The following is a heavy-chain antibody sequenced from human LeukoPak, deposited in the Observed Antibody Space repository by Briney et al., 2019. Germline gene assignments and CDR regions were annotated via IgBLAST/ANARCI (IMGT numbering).Heavy chain of an antibody. D-gene: IGHD2-2*01. CDR1: GYTFTSYG. V-gene: IGHV1-18*01. CDR2: ISAYNGNT. Sequence: ASVKVSCKAPGYTFTSYGISWVRQAPGQGLEWMGWISAYNGNTNYAQKLQGRVTMTTDTSTSTAYMELRSLRSDDTAVYYCARDGQLLFFYGMDVWGQGTTVTVSS. CDR3: ARDGQLLFFYGMDV. J-gene: IGHJ6*02.